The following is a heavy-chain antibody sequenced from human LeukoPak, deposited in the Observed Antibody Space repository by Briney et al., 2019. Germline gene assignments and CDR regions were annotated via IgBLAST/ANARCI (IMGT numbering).Heavy chain of an antibody. D-gene: IGHD3-10*01. CDR2: INWNGGST. CDR3: ARGNYYGSGTTKADYYYYMDV. J-gene: IGHJ6*03. V-gene: IGHV3-20*01. CDR1: GFTFDDYG. Sequence: GGSLRLSCAASGFTFDDYGMSWVRQAPGKGLEWVSGINWNGGSTGYADSVKGRFTISRDNAKNSLYLQMNSLRAEDTALYHCARGNYYGSGTTKADYYYYMDVWGKGTTVTISS.